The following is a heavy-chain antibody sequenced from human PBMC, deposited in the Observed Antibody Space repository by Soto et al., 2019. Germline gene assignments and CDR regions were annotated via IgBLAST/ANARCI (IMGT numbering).Heavy chain of an antibody. D-gene: IGHD3-10*01. Sequence: QVQLVQSGAEVKTPGSSVKVSCKASGGTFSSYTISWVRQAPGQGLEWMGRIIPILGIANYAQKFQGRVTITADKSTSTAYMELSSLRSEDTAVYYCAREEYYYGSGSCFTGWGQGTLVTVSS. CDR1: GGTFSSYT. CDR3: AREEYYYGSGSCFTG. J-gene: IGHJ4*02. CDR2: IIPILGIA. V-gene: IGHV1-69*08.